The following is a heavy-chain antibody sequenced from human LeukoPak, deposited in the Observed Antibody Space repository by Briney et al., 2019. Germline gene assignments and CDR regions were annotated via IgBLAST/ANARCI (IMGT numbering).Heavy chain of an antibody. CDR1: GYTFTSYG. CDR3: ASARGIAAAGSDYYFDY. CDR2: ISAYNGNT. J-gene: IGHJ4*02. D-gene: IGHD6-13*01. V-gene: IGHV1-18*01. Sequence: ASVKVSCKASGYTFTSYGISWVRQAPGQGLEGMGCISAYNGNTNYAQKLQGRVTMTTDTPTSTAYMELRSLRSDDTAVYYCASARGIAAAGSDYYFDYWGQGTLVTVSS.